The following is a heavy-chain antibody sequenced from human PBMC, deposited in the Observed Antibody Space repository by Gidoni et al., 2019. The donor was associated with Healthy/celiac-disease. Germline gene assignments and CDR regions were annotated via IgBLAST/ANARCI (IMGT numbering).Heavy chain of an antibody. CDR1: GFTFSSYA. Sequence: EVQLLESGGGLVQHGGSLRLSCAASGFTFSSYAMSWVRQAPGKGLEWVSAISGSGGSTYYADSVKGRFTISRDNSKNTLYLQMNSLRAEDTAVYYCAKAVHYDYVWGSYRTYYYYGMDVWGQGTTVTVSS. D-gene: IGHD3-16*02. J-gene: IGHJ6*02. CDR2: ISGSGGST. CDR3: AKAVHYDYVWGSYRTYYYYGMDV. V-gene: IGHV3-23*01.